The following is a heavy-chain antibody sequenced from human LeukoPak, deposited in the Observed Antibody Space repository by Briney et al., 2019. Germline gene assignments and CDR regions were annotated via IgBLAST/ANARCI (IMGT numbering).Heavy chain of an antibody. CDR3: ARDRRPYSSSWYTDAFDI. J-gene: IGHJ3*02. CDR1: GYTFTGYY. Sequence: ASVKVSRKASGYTFTGYYMHWVRQAPGQGLEWMGWINPNSGGTNYAQKFQGWVTMTRDTSISTAYMELSRLRSDDTAVYYCARDRRPYSSSWYTDAFDIWGQGTMVTVSS. V-gene: IGHV1-2*04. CDR2: INPNSGGT. D-gene: IGHD6-13*01.